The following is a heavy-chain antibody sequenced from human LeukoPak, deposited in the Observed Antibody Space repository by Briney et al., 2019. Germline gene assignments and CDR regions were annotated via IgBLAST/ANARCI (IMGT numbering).Heavy chain of an antibody. CDR1: GYTFISIV. Sequence: ASVKVSCKASGYTFISIVISWVRQPLGQGLEWMGWISAYNGNTNYAQKLQGRVTMTTDTSTSTAYMELRSLRSDDTAVYYCARDLLYYDILTGYYPSYGMDVWGQGTTVTVSS. CDR2: ISAYNGNT. J-gene: IGHJ6*02. V-gene: IGHV1-18*01. D-gene: IGHD3-9*01. CDR3: ARDLLYYDILTGYYPSYGMDV.